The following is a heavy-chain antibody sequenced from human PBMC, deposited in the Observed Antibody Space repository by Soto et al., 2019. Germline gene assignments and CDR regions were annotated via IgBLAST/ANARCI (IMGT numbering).Heavy chain of an antibody. D-gene: IGHD3-10*01. J-gene: IGHJ4*02. CDR2: ISSSSSYI. CDR1: GFTFSSYS. V-gene: IGHV3-21*01. CDR3: ARYGSGSYPYDY. Sequence: GGSLRLSCAASGFTFSSYSMNWVRQAPGKGLEWVSSISSSSSYIYYADSVKGRFTISRDNAKNSLYLQMNSLRAEDTAVYYCARYGSGSYPYDYWGQGTLVTVSS.